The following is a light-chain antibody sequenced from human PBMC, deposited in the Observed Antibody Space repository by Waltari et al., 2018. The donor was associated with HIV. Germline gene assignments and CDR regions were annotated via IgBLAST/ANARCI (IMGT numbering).Light chain of an antibody. CDR3: STWDDSLNGRV. CDR1: SSHIGSRS. Sequence: QSVLTQPPSASGTPGQWVTIPCSGSSSHIGSRSVNWYQQLPGTAPKLLIYSDNQRPSGVPDRLSGSKSGTSASLAISGLQSEDEADYYCSTWDDSLNGRVFGGGTKLTVL. J-gene: IGLJ3*02. CDR2: SDN. V-gene: IGLV1-44*01.